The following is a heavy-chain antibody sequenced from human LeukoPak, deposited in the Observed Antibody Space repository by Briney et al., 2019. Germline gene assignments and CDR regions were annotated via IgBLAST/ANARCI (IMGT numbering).Heavy chain of an antibody. V-gene: IGHV4-59*01. J-gene: IGHJ3*02. Sequence: SETLSLTCTVSGGSISSYYWSWIRQPPGKGLEWIGYIYDSGSTNYNPSLKSRLTISVDTSKNQFSLKLSSVTAADTAVYYCARAGERGYNGYDDAFDIWGQGTMVTVSS. CDR3: ARAGERGYNGYDDAFDI. CDR1: GGSISSYY. D-gene: IGHD5-12*01. CDR2: IYDSGST.